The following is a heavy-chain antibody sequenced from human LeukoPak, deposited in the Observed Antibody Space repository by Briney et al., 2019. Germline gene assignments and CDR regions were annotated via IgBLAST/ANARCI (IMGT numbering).Heavy chain of an antibody. Sequence: GRPLRLSCAASGFTFDDYAMHWVRHAPGKGLEWVSGISWNSDNIGYADSVKGRFTISRDNAKNSLYLQMNSLRAEDTALYYCAKDRYSSSRRLDYWGQGTLVTVSS. V-gene: IGHV3-9*01. CDR2: ISWNSDNI. CDR1: GFTFDDYA. D-gene: IGHD6-13*01. J-gene: IGHJ4*02. CDR3: AKDRYSSSRRLDY.